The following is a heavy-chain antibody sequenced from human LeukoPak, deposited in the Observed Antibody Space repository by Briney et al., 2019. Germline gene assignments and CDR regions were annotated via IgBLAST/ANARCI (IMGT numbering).Heavy chain of an antibody. Sequence: ASVKVSCKPSGGTFSSYAIIWVRQAPGQGLEWMGRLIPILGIANYAQKFQGRVTITADKSTSTAYMELSSLRSEDTAVYYCARGTQSPWIQLWPFDYWGQGTLVTVSS. J-gene: IGHJ4*02. CDR1: GGTFSSYA. D-gene: IGHD5-18*01. V-gene: IGHV1-69*04. CDR3: ARGTQSPWIQLWPFDY. CDR2: LIPILGIA.